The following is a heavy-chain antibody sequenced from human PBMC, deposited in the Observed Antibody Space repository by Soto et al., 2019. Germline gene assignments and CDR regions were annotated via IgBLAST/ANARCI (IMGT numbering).Heavy chain of an antibody. CDR2: ISYDGSNK. CDR3: AKDTSQMAAIGLLDY. J-gene: IGHJ4*02. D-gene: IGHD6-19*01. Sequence: GGSLRLSCAASGFTFSSYAMHWVRQAPGKGLEWVAVISYDGSNKYYVDSVKGRFTISRDNSKNTLYLQMNSLRAEDTAVYYCAKDTSQMAAIGLLDYWGQGNQVTVSS. CDR1: GFTFSSYA. V-gene: IGHV3-30*04.